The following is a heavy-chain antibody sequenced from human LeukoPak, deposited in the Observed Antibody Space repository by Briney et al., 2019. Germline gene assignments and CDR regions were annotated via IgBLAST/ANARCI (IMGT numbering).Heavy chain of an antibody. CDR2: IWYDGSNK. J-gene: IGHJ4*02. D-gene: IGHD6-13*01. Sequence: PGGSLRLSCAASGFTFSSYGMHWVRQAPGKGLEWVAVIWYDGSNKYYADSVKGRFTISRDNSKNTLYLQMNSLRAEDTAVYYCAKDRIAAAGNFDYLGQGTLGTVSS. CDR3: AKDRIAAAGNFDY. CDR1: GFTFSSYG. V-gene: IGHV3-33*06.